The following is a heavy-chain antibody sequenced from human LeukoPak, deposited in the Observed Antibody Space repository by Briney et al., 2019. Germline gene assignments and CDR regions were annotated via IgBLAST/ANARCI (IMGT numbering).Heavy chain of an antibody. J-gene: IGHJ4*02. CDR3: TMYYYEAHFDY. D-gene: IGHD3-22*01. V-gene: IGHV3-49*04. CDR1: GFTFGDCA. CDR2: IRSKAFGGTT. Sequence: GGSLRLSCTASGFTFGDCAMSWVRQAPGKGLEWVGFIRSKAFGGTTEYAASVKGRFTISRDDSKSIAYLQMNSLKTEDTASYYCTMYYYEAHFDYWGQGTLVTVSS.